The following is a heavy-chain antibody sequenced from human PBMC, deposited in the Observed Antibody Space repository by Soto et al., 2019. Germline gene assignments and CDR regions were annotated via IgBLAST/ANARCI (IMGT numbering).Heavy chain of an antibody. CDR2: INGVGSYL. Sequence: EGRLVESGGGLVKPGGSLRISCVASGFTFSSYTMNWVRQAPGKGLEWVSNINGVGSYLYYIDSVQGRFTISRDNAKNTLNLQMNSLRVEDTAVYYCVRVGITVMRGRSRGDHYGLDVWGHGTTVTVSS. J-gene: IGHJ6*02. V-gene: IGHV3-21*02. D-gene: IGHD2-21*02. CDR1: GFTFSSYT. CDR3: VRVGITVMRGRSRGDHYGLDV.